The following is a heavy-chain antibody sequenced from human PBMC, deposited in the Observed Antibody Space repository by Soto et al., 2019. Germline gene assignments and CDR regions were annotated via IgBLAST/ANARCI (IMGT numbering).Heavy chain of an antibody. CDR1: RFTFSDFA. J-gene: IGHJ5*01. Sequence: DVQLFESGGGLVQPGGSLTLSCAASRFTFSDFAMSWVRQAPGKGLEWVSSIGGGGTDTYYADSVKGRFTISRDNSKNTLYLQMDGLSDEDTAGYYCAKYAVPYNGKWDWFDSWGQATMVIVSS. V-gene: IGHV3-23*01. CDR3: AKYAVPYNGKWDWFDS. CDR2: IGGGGTDT. D-gene: IGHD1-20*01.